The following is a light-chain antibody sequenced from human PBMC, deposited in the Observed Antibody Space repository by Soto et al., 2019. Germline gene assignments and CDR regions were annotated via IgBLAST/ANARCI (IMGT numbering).Light chain of an antibody. J-gene: IGLJ2*01. CDR3: SSYTSTSSLPV. V-gene: IGLV2-14*01. Sequence: QSALTQPASVSGSPGQSITISCTGTSSDVGGYNYVSWYQQHPGKAPKLMIYDVSNRPSGVSNRFSGSKSGNTASLTISRLQAEDEADYYCSSYTSTSSLPVYGGGTKVTVL. CDR1: SSDVGGYNY. CDR2: DVS.